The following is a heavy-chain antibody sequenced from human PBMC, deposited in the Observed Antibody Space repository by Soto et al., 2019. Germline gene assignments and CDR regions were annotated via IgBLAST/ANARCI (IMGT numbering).Heavy chain of an antibody. CDR3: ARDPLGYCGGGTCYNGVG. V-gene: IGHV3-48*03. CDR2: ISSSGSTI. Sequence: EVQLVESGGGLIQPGGSLRLSCAASGFTFSNYEMNWVRQAPGKGLEWVSYISSSGSTIYYADSVKGRFTISRDNAKNSLYLQMNKLRVEDTAVYYCARDPLGYCGGGTCYNGVGWGQGTLVTVSS. J-gene: IGHJ4*02. CDR1: GFTFSNYE. D-gene: IGHD2-15*01.